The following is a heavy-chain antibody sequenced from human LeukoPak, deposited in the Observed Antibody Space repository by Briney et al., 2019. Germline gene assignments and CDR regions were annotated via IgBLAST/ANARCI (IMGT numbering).Heavy chain of an antibody. V-gene: IGHV3-23*01. D-gene: IGHD2-2*01. CDR1: GFTFSSYG. J-gene: IGHJ4*02. Sequence: GGSLRLSCAASGFTFSSYGMSWVRQAPGKGLEGVSGISGSGGSTYYADSVKGRFTISRDNSKNTLYLQMNSLRAEDTAVYYCAKDRVRYCSSTSCLYFDYWGQGTLVTVTS. CDR2: ISGSGGST. CDR3: AKDRVRYCSSTSCLYFDY.